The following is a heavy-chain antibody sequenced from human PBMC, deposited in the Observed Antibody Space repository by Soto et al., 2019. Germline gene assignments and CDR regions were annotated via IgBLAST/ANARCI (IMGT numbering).Heavy chain of an antibody. CDR1: GFTFSSYE. Sequence: LRLSCAASGFTFSSYEMNWVRQAPGKGLEWVSYISSSGSTIYYADSAKGRFTISRDNAKNSLYLQMNGLRAEDTAVYYCARAGDRYSGYDFAYAFDIWGQGTMVTVSS. V-gene: IGHV3-48*03. D-gene: IGHD5-12*01. CDR2: ISSSGSTI. CDR3: ARAGDRYSGYDFAYAFDI. J-gene: IGHJ3*02.